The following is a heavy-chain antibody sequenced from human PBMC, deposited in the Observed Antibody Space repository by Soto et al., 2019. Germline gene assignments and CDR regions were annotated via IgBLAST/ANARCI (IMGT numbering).Heavy chain of an antibody. J-gene: IGHJ3*02. CDR2: ITAGGDGT. CDR1: GLTFSNYM. V-gene: IGHV3-23*01. CDR3: APHVYCSGGSCQYDAFAI. D-gene: IGHD2-15*01. Sequence: EVQVLESGGGLVQPGGSLRLSCEASGLTFSNYMMTWIRQAPGKGLEWVSTITAGGDGTYYADSVKGRVTMSRETSKNTLYLQMNSLRAEDTAVYYCAPHVYCSGGSCQYDAFAIRGQGTMVTVSS.